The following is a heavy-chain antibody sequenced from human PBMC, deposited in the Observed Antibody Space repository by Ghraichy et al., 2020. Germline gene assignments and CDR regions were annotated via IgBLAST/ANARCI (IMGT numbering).Heavy chain of an antibody. J-gene: IGHJ6*02. D-gene: IGHD6-19*01. V-gene: IGHV4-61*01. CDR1: GGSVSSNSYY. CDR3: ARKGIAVAGRIADV. CDR2: SYYRGST. Sequence: SETLSLTCTVSGGSVSSNSYYWSWIRQPPGKGLEWIGYSYYRGSTNYTPSLKSRVTISVDTSKNQFSLKMSSVTAADTAVYYCARKGIAVAGRIADVWGQGTTVIVSS.